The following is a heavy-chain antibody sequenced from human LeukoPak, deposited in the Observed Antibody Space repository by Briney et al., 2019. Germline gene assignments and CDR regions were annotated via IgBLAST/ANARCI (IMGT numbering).Heavy chain of an antibody. CDR3: AAKFGGKYPFGY. CDR1: GFTFTNYA. D-gene: IGHD1-26*01. Sequence: PGGSLRLSCAASGFTFTNYAMSWVRQAPGKGLEWVSAVGTSGDSTYYADSVKGRFTISRDNSKNTLYLQMNSLRVEDTAVYYCAAKFGGKYPFGYWGQGTLVTVSS. CDR2: VGTSGDST. J-gene: IGHJ4*02. V-gene: IGHV3-23*01.